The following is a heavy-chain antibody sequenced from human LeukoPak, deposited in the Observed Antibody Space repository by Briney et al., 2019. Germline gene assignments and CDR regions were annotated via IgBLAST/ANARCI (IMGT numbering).Heavy chain of an antibody. J-gene: IGHJ4*02. CDR2: IGTAGDT. Sequence: GGSLRLSCAASGFTFSSYDMHWVRHATGKGLEWVSAIGTAGDTYCPGSVKGRFTISRENAKNSLYLQMNSLRAGDTAVYYCARVPPGDRGFDYWGQGTLVTVSS. V-gene: IGHV3-13*01. CDR3: ARVPPGDRGFDY. CDR1: GFTFSSYD. D-gene: IGHD7-27*01.